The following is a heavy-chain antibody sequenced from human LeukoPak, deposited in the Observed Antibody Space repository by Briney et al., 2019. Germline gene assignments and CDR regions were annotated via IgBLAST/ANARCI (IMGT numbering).Heavy chain of an antibody. CDR1: GYTFTSYG. CDR2: ISGHTGNT. D-gene: IGHD3-3*01. CDR3: ARRTIFGVVTFDY. Sequence: ASVKVSCKASGYTFTSYGISWVRQAPGQGLEWMGWISGHTGNTNYAHKLQGRVTMTTDTSTSTAYMELRSLRSDDTAVYYCARRTIFGVVTFDYWGQGTLVTVPS. V-gene: IGHV1-18*01. J-gene: IGHJ4*02.